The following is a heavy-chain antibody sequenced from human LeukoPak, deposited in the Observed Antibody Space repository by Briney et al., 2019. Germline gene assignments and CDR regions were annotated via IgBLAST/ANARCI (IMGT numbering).Heavy chain of an antibody. V-gene: IGHV4-59*08. CDR2: IYHSGSA. J-gene: IGHJ4*02. CDR1: GGSISSYY. CDR3: ARRGSGNYVDY. D-gene: IGHD1-26*01. Sequence: SETLSLTCTVSGGSISSYYWSWIRQPPGKGLEWIANIYHSGSAYYNPSLKSRVTISVDTSKNEFSLKLRSVTAADTAVYYCARRGSGNYVDYWGQGTLVTVSS.